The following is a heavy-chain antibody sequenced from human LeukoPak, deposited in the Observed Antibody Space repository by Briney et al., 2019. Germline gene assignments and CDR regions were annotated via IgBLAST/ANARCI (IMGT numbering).Heavy chain of an antibody. D-gene: IGHD3-10*01. CDR2: IKSKTNGETV. J-gene: IGHJ4*02. Sequence: GGSLRLSCAASGFTFSGAWMSWVRQAPGKGLEWVGRIKSKTNGETVDYGAPVKGRFNISRDDSKNTVFLQMNSLKTEDTAVYYCSTAYGGSGSVWGQGTLVTVSS. V-gene: IGHV3-15*01. CDR3: STAYGGSGSV. CDR1: GFTFSGAW.